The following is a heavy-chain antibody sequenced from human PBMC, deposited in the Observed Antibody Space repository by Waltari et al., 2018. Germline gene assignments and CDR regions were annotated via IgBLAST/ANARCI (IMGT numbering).Heavy chain of an antibody. Sequence: EVPLLASGGGLVQPGGSLRLSCAASGFTFSSYAMSWVRQAPGKGLEWVSVISGSGGSTYYADSVKGRFTISRDNSKNTLYLQMNSLRAEDTAVYYCAKGTYFLTIFGVTITDLWGQGTLVTVSS. CDR1: GFTFSSYA. V-gene: IGHV3-23*01. CDR3: AKGTYFLTIFGVTITDL. CDR2: ISGSGGST. D-gene: IGHD3-3*01. J-gene: IGHJ5*02.